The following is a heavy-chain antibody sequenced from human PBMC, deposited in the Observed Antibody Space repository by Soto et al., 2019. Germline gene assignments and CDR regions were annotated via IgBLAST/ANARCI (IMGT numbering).Heavy chain of an antibody. J-gene: IGHJ6*02. CDR1: GFTFRLYA. CDR2: IRDSGVGT. Sequence: EVQLLESGGDLVQPGGSLRLSCAASGFTFRLYAMSWVRQAPGKGLEWVSSIRDSGVGTYYADSVKGRFAISRDNSKNTLYLQMNSLRAEDTAVYYCAKGSLTVFGAVIIDGMDVWGQGTTVTVSS. CDR3: AKGSLTVFGAVIIDGMDV. V-gene: IGHV3-23*01. D-gene: IGHD3-3*01.